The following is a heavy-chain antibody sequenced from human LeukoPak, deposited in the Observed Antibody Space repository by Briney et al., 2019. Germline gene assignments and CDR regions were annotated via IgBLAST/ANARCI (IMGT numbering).Heavy chain of an antibody. Sequence: GGSLKISCKGSGYSFTTYWIGWVRQMPGTGLEWMGIIYPGDSDTRYSPSFQGQVTISADKSISTAYLQWSSLKASDTAMYYCATPYTTSSIAYWGQGTLVTVSS. J-gene: IGHJ4*02. V-gene: IGHV5-51*01. D-gene: IGHD6-6*01. CDR1: GYSFTTYW. CDR2: IYPGDSDT. CDR3: ATPYTTSSIAY.